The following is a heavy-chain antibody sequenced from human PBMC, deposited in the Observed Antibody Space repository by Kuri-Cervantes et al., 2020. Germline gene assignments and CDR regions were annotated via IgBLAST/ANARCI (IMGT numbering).Heavy chain of an antibody. Sequence: GESLKISCAASGFTFSSYAMSWFRQAPGKGLEWVGFIGSKAYGGTTEYAASVKGIFTTSRGDSKSIAYLQMNSLKTEDTAAYYCTRVELAFSVGGVLNYWGQGTLVTVSS. D-gene: IGHD1-7*01. CDR1: GFTFSSYA. CDR2: IGSKAYGGTT. J-gene: IGHJ4*02. CDR3: TRVELAFSVGGVLNY. V-gene: IGHV3-49*03.